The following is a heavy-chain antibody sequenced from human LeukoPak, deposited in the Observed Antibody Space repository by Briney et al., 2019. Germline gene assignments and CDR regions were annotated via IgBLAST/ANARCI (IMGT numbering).Heavy chain of an antibody. D-gene: IGHD4-23*01. Sequence: ASVNVSRKASGYTFTSYYMHWVRQAPGQGLEWMGILNPSGGSTSYAQKFQGRVTMTRDTSTSTVYMELSSLRSEDTAVYYCASSFYGGNNPIFTYWGQGTLVTVSS. CDR2: LNPSGGST. CDR1: GYTFTSYY. CDR3: ASSFYGGNNPIFTY. V-gene: IGHV1-46*01. J-gene: IGHJ4*02.